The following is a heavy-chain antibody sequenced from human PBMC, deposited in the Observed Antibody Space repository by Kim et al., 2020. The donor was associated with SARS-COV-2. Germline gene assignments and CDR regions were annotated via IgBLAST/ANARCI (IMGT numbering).Heavy chain of an antibody. D-gene: IGHD3-22*01. J-gene: IGHJ4*02. CDR2: IDPSDSDS. Sequence: GESLKISCKGSAYNFANYWISWVRQMPGKGLEWMGRIDPSDSDSNYSPSFQGHVTMSADRSITTVYLQWSSLQASDTAIYYCARHRGHGTVGYYHVFDSWGQGTLVTVSS. CDR1: AYNFANYW. V-gene: IGHV5-10-1*01. CDR3: ARHRGHGTVGYYHVFDS.